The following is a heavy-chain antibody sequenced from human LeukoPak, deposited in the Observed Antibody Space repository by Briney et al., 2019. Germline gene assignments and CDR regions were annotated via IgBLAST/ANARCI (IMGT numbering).Heavy chain of an antibody. J-gene: IGHJ4*02. Sequence: PGGSLRFSGAASAFTFSGYWMPWFRQVPGEGLVWVSRINTGGSSTTYADSVKGRITISRDNAKNTLYLQMNSLRVEDTAVYYCARSNQADDYWGQGTLVTVSS. CDR3: ARSNQADDY. D-gene: IGHD4-11*01. CDR2: INTGGSST. V-gene: IGHV3-74*01. CDR1: AFTFSGYW.